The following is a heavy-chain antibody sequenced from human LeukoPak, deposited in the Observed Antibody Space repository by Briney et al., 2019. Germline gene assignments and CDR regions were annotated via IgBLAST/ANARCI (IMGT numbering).Heavy chain of an antibody. V-gene: IGHV4-30-4*08. Sequence: PSETLSLTCTVSGGSISSGDYYWSWIRQPPGKGLEWIGYIYYSGSTNYNPSLKSRVTISVDTSKNQFSLKLTSVTAADTAVYYCARGGAALVRGSPGGMDVWGQGTTVAVSS. D-gene: IGHD3-10*01. CDR1: GGSISSGDYY. CDR3: ARGGAALVRGSPGGMDV. CDR2: IYYSGST. J-gene: IGHJ6*02.